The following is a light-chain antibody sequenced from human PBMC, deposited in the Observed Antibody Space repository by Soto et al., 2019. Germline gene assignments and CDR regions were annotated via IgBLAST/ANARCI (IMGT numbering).Light chain of an antibody. J-gene: IGLJ1*01. Sequence: QSVLTQPPSVSGAPGQRVTISCTGSSSNIGAGYDVHWYQQVAGTAPKLLIYGNINRPSGVPDRFSGSKSGTSASLAITGLQAEDETDYYCQSYDSSLSGDVFGTGTKLTVL. CDR1: SSNIGAGYD. V-gene: IGLV1-40*01. CDR3: QSYDSSLSGDV. CDR2: GNI.